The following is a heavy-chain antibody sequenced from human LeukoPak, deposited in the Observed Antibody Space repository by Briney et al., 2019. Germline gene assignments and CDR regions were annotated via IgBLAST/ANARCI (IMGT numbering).Heavy chain of an antibody. CDR2: IYYSGST. J-gene: IGHJ4*02. CDR1: GFTFSSYA. Sequence: GSLRLSCAASGFTFSSYAMSWVRQAPGKGLEWIGSIYYSGSTYYNPSLKSRVTISVDTSKNQFSLKLSSVTAADTAVYYCARGRFLEWGPFDYWGQGTLVTVSS. V-gene: IGHV4-59*05. D-gene: IGHD3-3*01. CDR3: ARGRFLEWGPFDY.